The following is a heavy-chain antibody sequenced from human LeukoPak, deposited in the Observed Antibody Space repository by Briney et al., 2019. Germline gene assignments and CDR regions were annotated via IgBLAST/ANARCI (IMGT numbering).Heavy chain of an antibody. Sequence: GGSLRLSCAASGFIFSRYWMSWARQAPGKGLEWVATIKQDGSEEYYVDSVKGRFIISRDNAKNSLYLQMNSLRAEDTAVYYCSTYYYYCMDVWGKGTTVTVSS. CDR1: GFIFSRYW. J-gene: IGHJ6*03. V-gene: IGHV3-7*01. D-gene: IGHD2-2*01. CDR2: IKQDGSEE. CDR3: STYYYYCMDV.